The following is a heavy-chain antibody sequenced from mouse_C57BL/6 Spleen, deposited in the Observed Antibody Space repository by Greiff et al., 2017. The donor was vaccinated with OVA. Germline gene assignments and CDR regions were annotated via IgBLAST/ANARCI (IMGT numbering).Heavy chain of an antibody. V-gene: IGHV1-5*01. D-gene: IGHD2-4*01. CDR1: GYTFTSYW. CDR2: IYPGNSDT. J-gene: IGHJ3*01. Sequence: VQLQQSGTVLARPGASVKMSCKTSGYTFTSYWMHWVKQRPGQGLEWIGAIYPGNSDTSYNQQFKGKAKLTAVTSASTAYMGLSSLTNEDSAVYYCTGDDSAWFAYWGQGTLVTVSA. CDR3: TGDDSAWFAY.